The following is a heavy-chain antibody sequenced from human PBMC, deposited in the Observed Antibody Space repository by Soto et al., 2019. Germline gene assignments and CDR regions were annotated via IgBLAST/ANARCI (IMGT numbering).Heavy chain of an antibody. D-gene: IGHD2-15*01. V-gene: IGHV4-61*01. CDR2: IYYSGST. CDR3: ARSLYGGKPEGGGYYFDY. CDR1: GGSVSSGSYY. J-gene: IGHJ4*02. Sequence: QVQLQESGPGLVKPSETLSLTCTVSGGSVSSGSYYWSWIRQPPGKGLEWIGYIYYSGSTNYNPYLKSRVTISVDTSKNQFSLKLSSVTAADTAVYYCARSLYGGKPEGGGYYFDYWGQGTLVTVSS.